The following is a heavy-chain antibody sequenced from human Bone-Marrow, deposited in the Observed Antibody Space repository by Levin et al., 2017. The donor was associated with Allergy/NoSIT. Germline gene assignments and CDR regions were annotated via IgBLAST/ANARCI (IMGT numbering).Heavy chain of an antibody. J-gene: IGHJ6*02. Sequence: GGSLRLSCAASGFTFSSYDMHWVRQATGKGLEWVSAIGTAGDTYYPGSVKGRFTISRENAKNSLYLQMNSLRAGDTAVYYCARGGAGRITMVRGVIITPRLGYYYGMDVWGQGTTVTVSS. CDR1: GFTFSSYD. D-gene: IGHD3-10*01. CDR2: IGTAGDT. V-gene: IGHV3-13*01. CDR3: ARGGAGRITMVRGVIITPRLGYYYGMDV.